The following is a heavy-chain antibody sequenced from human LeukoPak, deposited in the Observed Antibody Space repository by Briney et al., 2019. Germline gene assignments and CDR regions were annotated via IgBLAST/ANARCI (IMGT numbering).Heavy chain of an antibody. V-gene: IGHV4-59*01. CDR2: IYYSGST. CDR1: GGSISSYY. Sequence: SETLSLTCTVSGGSISSYYWSWIRQPPGKGLEWIGYIYYSGSTNYNPSLKSRVTISVDTSKNQFSLKLSSVTAADTAVYYCARAESQGGFDWFDPWGQVTLVTVSS. J-gene: IGHJ5*02. D-gene: IGHD1-26*01. CDR3: ARAESQGGFDWFDP.